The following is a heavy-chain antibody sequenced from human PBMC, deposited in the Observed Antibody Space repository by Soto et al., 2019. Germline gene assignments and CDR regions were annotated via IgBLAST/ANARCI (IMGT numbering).Heavy chain of an antibody. V-gene: IGHV3-30-3*01. CDR1: GFTFSSYA. D-gene: IGHD6-13*01. Sequence: QVQLVESGGGVVQPGRSLRLSCAASGFTFSSYAMHWVRQAPGKGLEWVAVISYDGSNKYYADSVKGRFTISRDNSKNTLYLQMNSLRAEDTAVYYCARRSSSWFRYYYYGMDVW. J-gene: IGHJ6*01. CDR2: ISYDGSNK. CDR3: ARRSSSWFRYYYYGMDV.